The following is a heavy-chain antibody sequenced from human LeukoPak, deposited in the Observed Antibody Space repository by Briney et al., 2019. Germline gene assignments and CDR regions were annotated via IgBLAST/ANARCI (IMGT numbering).Heavy chain of an antibody. CDR1: GFTFSSYG. CDR3: AREMGLNIVATFGY. J-gene: IGHJ4*02. Sequence: GGSLRLSCAASGFTFSSYGMHWVRQAPGKGLEGVALIWYDGSNKYYADSVKGRFTISRDNSKNTLYLQMNSLRAEDTAVYYCAREMGLNIVATFGYWGQGTLVTVSS. V-gene: IGHV3-33*08. D-gene: IGHD5-12*01. CDR2: IWYDGSNK.